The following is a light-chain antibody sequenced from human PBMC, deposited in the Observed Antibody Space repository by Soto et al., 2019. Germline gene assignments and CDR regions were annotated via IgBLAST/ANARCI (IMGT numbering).Light chain of an antibody. CDR1: QSVSGSF. J-gene: IGKJ5*01. CDR2: GAS. Sequence: EIVLTQSPATLSLSPGERATLSCRASQSVSGSFLAWYQQKPGQAPRLLIYGASSRATGIPDRFSGSGSGTDFSLTISRLEPEDFAVYYCQQYGSSPITFGRGKRLEIK. V-gene: IGKV3-20*01. CDR3: QQYGSSPIT.